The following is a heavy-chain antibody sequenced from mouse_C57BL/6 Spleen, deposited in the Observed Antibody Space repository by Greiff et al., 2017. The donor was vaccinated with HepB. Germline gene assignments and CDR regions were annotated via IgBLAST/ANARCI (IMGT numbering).Heavy chain of an antibody. CDR1: GFSLTSYG. J-gene: IGHJ4*01. Sequence: VKLMESGPGLVQPSQSLSITCTVSGFSLTSYGVHWVRQSPGKGLEWLGVIWSGGSTDYNAAFISRLSISKDNSKSQVFFKMNSLQADDTARYYCASYGSSPYYAMDYWGQGTSVTVSS. D-gene: IGHD1-1*01. CDR3: ASYGSSPYYAMDY. V-gene: IGHV2-2*01. CDR2: IWSGGST.